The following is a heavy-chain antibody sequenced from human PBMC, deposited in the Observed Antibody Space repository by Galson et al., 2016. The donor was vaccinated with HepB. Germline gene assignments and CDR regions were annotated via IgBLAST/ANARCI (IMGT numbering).Heavy chain of an antibody. CDR1: GFTFSNYG. V-gene: IGHV3-74*01. CDR3: AGGRRGAISDFFDS. Sequence: SLRLSCAASGFTFSNYGMYWVRQAPGKGLVWVSRITTDGSITGYADSVKGRFTISRANGKKTMYLQMNSLRAEDTALYYCAGGRRGAISDFFDSWGQGTLVTVSS. CDR2: ITTDGSIT. D-gene: IGHD3-10*01. J-gene: IGHJ4*02.